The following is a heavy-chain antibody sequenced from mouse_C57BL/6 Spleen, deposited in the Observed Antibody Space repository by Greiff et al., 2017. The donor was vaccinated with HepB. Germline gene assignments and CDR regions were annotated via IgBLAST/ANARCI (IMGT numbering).Heavy chain of an antibody. CDR1: GYAFSSSW. Sequence: VQLQQSGPELVKPGASVKISCKASGYAFSSSWMNWVKQRPGKGLEWIGRIYPGDGDTNYNGKFKGKATLTADKSSSTAYMQLSSLTSEDSAVYFCARGIYYYGSSYEDYFDYWGQGTTLTFSS. CDR3: ARGIYYYGSSYEDYFDY. D-gene: IGHD1-1*01. V-gene: IGHV1-82*01. CDR2: IYPGDGDT. J-gene: IGHJ2*01.